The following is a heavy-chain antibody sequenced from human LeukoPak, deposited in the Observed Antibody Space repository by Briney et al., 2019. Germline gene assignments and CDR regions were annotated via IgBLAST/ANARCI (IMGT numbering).Heavy chain of an antibody. CDR2: SNTDGTI. CDR3: VRDRDYAFDF. V-gene: IGHV3-48*02. CDR1: GFTFSSYA. J-gene: IGHJ3*01. Sequence: GGSLRLSCAASGFTFSSYAMSWVRQAPGKGLEWISYSNTDGTISYADSVKGRFTISRDNAENSLYLQMNSLRDEDTAVYFCVRDRDYAFDFWGQGTMVTVSS.